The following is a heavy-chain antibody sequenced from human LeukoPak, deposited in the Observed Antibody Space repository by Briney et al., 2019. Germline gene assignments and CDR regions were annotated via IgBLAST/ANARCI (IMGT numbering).Heavy chain of an antibody. CDR1: GFSVSSNY. CDR3: ARVRGYSGYDVFDY. V-gene: IGHV3-53*01. CDR2: IYSGGST. Sequence: QRGGSDRLSCAASGFSVSSNYMSWVRQAPGKGLEWVSVIYSGGSTYYADSVKGRFTISRDNSKNTLYLQMNSLRAEDTAVYYCARVRGYSGYDVFDYWGQGTLLTVSS. D-gene: IGHD5-12*01. J-gene: IGHJ4*02.